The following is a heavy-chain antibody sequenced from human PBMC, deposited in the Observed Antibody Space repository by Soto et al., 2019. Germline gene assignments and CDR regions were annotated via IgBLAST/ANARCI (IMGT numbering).Heavy chain of an antibody. CDR2: IYHGGST. J-gene: IGHJ4*02. CDR1: GGSISSSKW. CDR3: ARVSELRSFDN. Sequence: PSETLSLTCAVSGGSISSSKWWSWVRQPPEKGLEWIGEIYHGGSTNSNPSLKSRVTMSVDKSKNQFSLNLSSVTAADTAVYYCARVSELRSFDNWGQGTQVTVSS. V-gene: IGHV4-4*02.